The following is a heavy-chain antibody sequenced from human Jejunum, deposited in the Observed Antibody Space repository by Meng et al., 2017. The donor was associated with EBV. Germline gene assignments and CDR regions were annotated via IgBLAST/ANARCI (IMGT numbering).Heavy chain of an antibody. CDR3: ANTYNFQY. V-gene: IGHV3-23*01. J-gene: IGHJ4*02. CDR1: GFTFGSYD. Sequence: EVRRLESGGGLVQPGGSLRLSCAASGFTFGSYDLSWVRQAPGKGLEWVSSITGGGGGTYYADSVKGRFTVSRDNSKNTLYLQLNSLRADDTVIYYCANTYNFQYWGQGTLVTVSS. D-gene: IGHD4-11*01. CDR2: ITGGGGGT.